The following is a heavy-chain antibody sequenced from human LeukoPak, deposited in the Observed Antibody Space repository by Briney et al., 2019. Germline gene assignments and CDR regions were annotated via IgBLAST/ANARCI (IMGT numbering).Heavy chain of an antibody. D-gene: IGHD5-24*01. CDR2: MNPNSGNT. Sequence: ASEKVSCKASGYTFTSYDINWVRQATGLGLEWMGWMNPNSGNTGYAQKFQVRVTMTRSTSISTAYMELSSLRSEDTAVYYCASRDGYNNFDYWGQGTLVTVSS. J-gene: IGHJ4*02. CDR1: GYTFTSYD. CDR3: ASRDGYNNFDY. V-gene: IGHV1-8*01.